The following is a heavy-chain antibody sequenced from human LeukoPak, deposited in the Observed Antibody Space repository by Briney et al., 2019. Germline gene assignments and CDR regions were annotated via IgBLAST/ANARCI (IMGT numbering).Heavy chain of an antibody. CDR2: IYYSGST. V-gene: IGHV4-39*01. CDR3: ARHPRVAGPSDY. J-gene: IGHJ4*02. Sequence: SETLSLTCTVSGGSISSSSYYWGWIRQPPGKGLEWIGSIYYSGSTYYNPSLKSRVTISVDTSKNQFSLKLSSVTAADTAVYYCARHPRVAGPSDYWGQGTLVTVSS. D-gene: IGHD6-19*01. CDR1: GGSISSSSYY.